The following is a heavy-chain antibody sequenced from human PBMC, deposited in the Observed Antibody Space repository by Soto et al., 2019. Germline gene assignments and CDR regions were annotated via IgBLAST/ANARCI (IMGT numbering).Heavy chain of an antibody. Sequence: GESLKISCQGSGYSSTSYWISWVRQMPGKGLEWMGRIDPSDSYTNYSPSFQGHVTISADKSISTAYLQWSSLKASDTAMYYCTRADSSSFSWFSPWDPRTLATVSP. D-gene: IGHD6-6*01. CDR2: IDPSDSYT. J-gene: IGHJ5*02. V-gene: IGHV5-10-1*01. CDR1: GYSSTSYW. CDR3: TRADSSSFSWFSP.